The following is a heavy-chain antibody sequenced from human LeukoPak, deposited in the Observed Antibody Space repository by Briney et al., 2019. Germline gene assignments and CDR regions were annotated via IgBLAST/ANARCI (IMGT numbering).Heavy chain of an antibody. J-gene: IGHJ3*02. D-gene: IGHD3/OR15-3a*01. V-gene: IGHV4-59*12. CDR1: GGSISSYR. Sequence: SETLSLICTVSGGSISSYRWSWIRQSPGKGLEWIGFIFYGGSIDYSPSLQSRVTMSVDTSKSHLSLRLTSVTAADTAVYFCARGVVIGQDDAFDIWGRGTVVTVSS. CDR3: ARGVVIGQDDAFDI. CDR2: IFYGGSI.